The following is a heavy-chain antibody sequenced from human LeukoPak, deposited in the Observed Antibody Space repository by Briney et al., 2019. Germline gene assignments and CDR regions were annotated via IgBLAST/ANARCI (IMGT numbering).Heavy chain of an antibody. J-gene: IGHJ4*02. CDR2: IKEDGSKK. CDR1: GFTFSSHW. Sequence: GGSLRLSCAASGFTFSSHWMTWVRQAPGKGLEWVANIKEDGSKKNYVDSVKGRFTISRDNAKNSLYLQMNSLRAEDTAVYHCATPLDYYDSSGYHQGGNWGQGTLVTVSS. CDR3: ATPLDYYDSSGYHQGGN. V-gene: IGHV3-7*03. D-gene: IGHD3-22*01.